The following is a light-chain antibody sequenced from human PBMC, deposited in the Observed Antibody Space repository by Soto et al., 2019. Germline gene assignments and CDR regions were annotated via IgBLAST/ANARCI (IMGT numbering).Light chain of an antibody. CDR3: GTWDSSLRGGV. Sequence: QSVLTQPPSVSAAPGQKVTISCSGSSSNIGNNYVYWYQQLPGTAPKLLIYDNNKRPSGIPDRFSGSKSGTSATLGITGLQTGDEADYYCGTWDSSLRGGVFGGGTKLTVL. CDR2: DNN. J-gene: IGLJ2*01. V-gene: IGLV1-51*01. CDR1: SSNIGNNY.